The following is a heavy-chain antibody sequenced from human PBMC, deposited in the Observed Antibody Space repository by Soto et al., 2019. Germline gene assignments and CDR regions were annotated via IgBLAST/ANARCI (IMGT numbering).Heavy chain of an antibody. CDR1: GFTFSSYA. D-gene: IGHD5-12*01. J-gene: IGHJ3*02. CDR3: AREQKSGPEGAFDI. Sequence: GGSLRLSCAASGFTFSSYAMHWVRQAPGKGLEWVAVISYDGSNKYYADSVKGRFTISRDNSKNTLYLQMNSLRAEDTAVYYCAREQKSGPEGAFDIWGQGTMVTVSS. V-gene: IGHV3-30-3*01. CDR2: ISYDGSNK.